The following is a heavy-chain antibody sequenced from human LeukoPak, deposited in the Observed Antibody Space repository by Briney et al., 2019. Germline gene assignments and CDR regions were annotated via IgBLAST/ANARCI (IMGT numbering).Heavy chain of an antibody. D-gene: IGHD1-26*01. J-gene: IGHJ3*02. V-gene: IGHV1-2*02. CDR3: ARAPPRVGATKNSNAFDI. Sequence: GASVKVSCKASGYTFTGYYMHWVRQAPGQGLEWMGWINPNSGGTNYAQKFQGRVTMTRDTSISTAYMELSRLRSDDTAVYYCARAPPRVGATKNSNAFDIWGQGTIVTVSS. CDR1: GYTFTGYY. CDR2: INPNSGGT.